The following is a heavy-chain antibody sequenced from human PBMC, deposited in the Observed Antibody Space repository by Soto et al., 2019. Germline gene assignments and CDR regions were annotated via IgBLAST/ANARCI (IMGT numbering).Heavy chain of an antibody. Sequence: PGGSLRLSCAASGFSFSSYWINWVRQAPGKGLEWVANMNTDGSAQYYVDSVKGRFTISRDNAKNSVSLQMNSLRAEDAAVYYCLSGRGYWGQVTLVTVSS. J-gene: IGHJ4*02. CDR1: GFSFSSYW. CDR2: MNTDGSAQ. V-gene: IGHV3-7*01. CDR3: LSGRGY.